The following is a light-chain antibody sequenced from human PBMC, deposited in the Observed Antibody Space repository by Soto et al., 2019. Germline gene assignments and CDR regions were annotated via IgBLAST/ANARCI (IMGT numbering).Light chain of an antibody. Sequence: EIVLTQSPGTLSLSPGERATLSCRASQSVSSNYLAWYQQKPGQAPRLLIYGASIRATGLPDRFSGSGSGTDFTLTISRLEPEDFAIYYCQQFYYYPHTFGQGTKLEVK. V-gene: IGKV3-20*01. CDR3: QQFYYYPHT. CDR1: QSVSSNY. CDR2: GAS. J-gene: IGKJ2*01.